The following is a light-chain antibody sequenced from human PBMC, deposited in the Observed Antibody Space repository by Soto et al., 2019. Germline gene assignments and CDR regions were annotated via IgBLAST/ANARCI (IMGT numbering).Light chain of an antibody. CDR2: NND. J-gene: IGLJ2*01. CDR3: EAWVDSLYGAL. Sequence: QSVLTQPTSASGTPGQRVTISCSGSSSNIGANPISWYQQLPGTAPKLLIYNNDQRPSGVPDRFSASRSGTSASLAISGLRSEDEADYYCEAWVDSLYGALFGGGTKLTVL. V-gene: IGLV1-44*01. CDR1: SSNIGANP.